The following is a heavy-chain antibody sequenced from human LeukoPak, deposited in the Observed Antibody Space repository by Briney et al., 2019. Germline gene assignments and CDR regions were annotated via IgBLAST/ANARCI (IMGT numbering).Heavy chain of an antibody. CDR2: ISSSSYI. D-gene: IGHD7-27*01. V-gene: IGHV3-21*01. J-gene: IGHJ4*02. CDR1: GFTFSSYS. Sequence: GGSLRLSCAASGFTFSSYSMNWVRQAPGKGLEWVSSISSSSYIYYADSMKGRFTVSRDNAKNSLSLQMNSLGAEDTAVYYCSRSGANTGDYFDYWGQGTLVTVSS. CDR3: SRSGANTGDYFDY.